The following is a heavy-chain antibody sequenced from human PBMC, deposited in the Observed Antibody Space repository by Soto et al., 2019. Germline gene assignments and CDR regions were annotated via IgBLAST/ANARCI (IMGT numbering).Heavy chain of an antibody. V-gene: IGHV3-30-3*01. CDR2: ISYDGSNK. CDR1: GFTFSSYA. J-gene: IGHJ6*02. Sequence: QVQLVESGGGVVQPGRSLRLSCVASGFTFSSYAMHWVRQAPGKGLEWVAVISYDGSNKYYADSVKGRFTISRDNSKNTLYLQMNSLRAEDTAVYYCARSSSDFWSGYYPSDVWGQGTTVTVSS. CDR3: ARSSSDFWSGYYPSDV. D-gene: IGHD3-3*01.